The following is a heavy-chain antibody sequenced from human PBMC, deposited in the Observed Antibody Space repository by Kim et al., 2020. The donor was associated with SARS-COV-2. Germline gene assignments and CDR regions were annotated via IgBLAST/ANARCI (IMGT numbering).Heavy chain of an antibody. V-gene: IGHV3-23*01. J-gene: IGHJ4*02. D-gene: IGHD6-13*01. Sequence: GKGRFTISRVNSKNTLYLQMNSLRAEDTAVYYCAKGPVGSSWYSLSFADYWGQGTLVTVSS. CDR3: AKGPVGSSWYSLSFADY.